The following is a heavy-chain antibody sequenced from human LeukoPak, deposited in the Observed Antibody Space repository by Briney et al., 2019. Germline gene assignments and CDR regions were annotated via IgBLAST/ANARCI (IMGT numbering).Heavy chain of an antibody. CDR1: GFTFSSYS. CDR3: ATSYTSVDILTGYYLDY. Sequence: GGSLRLSCAASGFTFSSYSMNWVRQAPGKGLEWVSSISSSSSYIYYADSVKGRFTISRDNAKNSLYLQMNSLRAEDTAVYYCATSYTSVDILTGYYLDYWGQGTLVTVSS. V-gene: IGHV3-21*04. J-gene: IGHJ4*02. CDR2: ISSSSSYI. D-gene: IGHD3-9*01.